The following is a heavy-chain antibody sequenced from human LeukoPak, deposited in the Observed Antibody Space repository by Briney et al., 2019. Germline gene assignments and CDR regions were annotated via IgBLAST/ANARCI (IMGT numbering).Heavy chain of an antibody. V-gene: IGHV4-4*07. D-gene: IGHD3-22*01. CDR2: IHASGTT. Sequence: SETLSLTCTVSGGSISSYYWSWIRQPAGKGLEWIGRIHASGTTNYNPSLKSRVTMSVDTSKNQFSLKLSSVTAADTAVYYCARDQYYYDSSGYYRFDYWGQGTLVTVSS. CDR3: ARDQYYYDSSGYYRFDY. CDR1: GGSISSYY. J-gene: IGHJ4*02.